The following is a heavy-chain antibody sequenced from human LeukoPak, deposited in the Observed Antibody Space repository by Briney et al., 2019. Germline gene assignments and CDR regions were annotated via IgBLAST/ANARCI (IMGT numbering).Heavy chain of an antibody. CDR2: IHSSGST. CDR3: ARWYSSGWAFDY. CDR1: GGTISSYY. J-gene: IGHJ4*02. V-gene: IGHV4-59*08. D-gene: IGHD6-19*01. Sequence: SETLSLTCTVSGGTISSYYWNWIRQPPGKGLEWIGYIHSSGSTKYNPSLKSRVTISVDTSKNQFSLKLSSVTAADTAVYYCARWYSSGWAFDYWGQGTLVAVSS.